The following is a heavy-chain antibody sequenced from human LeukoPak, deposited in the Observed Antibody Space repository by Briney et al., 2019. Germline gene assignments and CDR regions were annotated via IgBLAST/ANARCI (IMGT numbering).Heavy chain of an antibody. CDR2: IIPILGIA. J-gene: IGHJ3*02. CDR3: ASLYDSSGYYITSDAFDI. CDR1: GGTFSSYA. V-gene: IGHV1-69*04. D-gene: IGHD3-22*01. Sequence: ASVKVSCKASGGTFSSYAISWVRQAPGQGLEWMGRIIPILGIANYAQKFQGRVTITADKSTSTAYMELSSLRSEDTAVYYCASLYDSSGYYITSDAFDIWGQGTMVTVSS.